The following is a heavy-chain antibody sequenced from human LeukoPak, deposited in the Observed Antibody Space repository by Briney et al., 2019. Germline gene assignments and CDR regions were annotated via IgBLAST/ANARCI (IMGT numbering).Heavy chain of an antibody. CDR1: GGSISSSNW. CDR2: IYHSGST. Sequence: SETLSLTCAVSGGSISSSNWWSWVRQPPGKGLEWIGEIYHSGSTNYNPSLKSRVTISVDKSKNQFSLKLSSVTAADTAVYYCARVCYYDILSGYYVTEDGMDVWGKGTTVTVSS. CDR3: ARVCYYDILSGYYVTEDGMDV. D-gene: IGHD3-9*01. V-gene: IGHV4-4*02. J-gene: IGHJ6*04.